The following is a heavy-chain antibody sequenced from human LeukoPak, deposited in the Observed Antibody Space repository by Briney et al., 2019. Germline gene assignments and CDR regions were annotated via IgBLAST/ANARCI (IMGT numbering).Heavy chain of an antibody. J-gene: IGHJ4*02. CDR3: ARDRLFWSGILDY. V-gene: IGHV3-48*03. Sequence: GGSLRLSCAASGLTYSSYEMHWVRPAPGKGVDRVSYISSSGSTLYYADFVKGRFTISRDNDMNSLYLQMNSLGAEDTAVYYCARDRLFWSGILDYWGQGTLVTVST. CDR2: ISSSGSTL. D-gene: IGHD3-3*01. CDR1: GLTYSSYE.